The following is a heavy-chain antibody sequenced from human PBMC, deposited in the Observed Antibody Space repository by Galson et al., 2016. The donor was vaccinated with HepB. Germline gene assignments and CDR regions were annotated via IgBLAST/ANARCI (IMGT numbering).Heavy chain of an antibody. CDR2: ISWKSDSR. CDR3: VKGVGRYFDWFLAA. J-gene: IGHJ5*02. Sequence: SLRLSCAASGFTFDDYVMHWVRQVPGNGLEWVSGISWKSDSRVYEGSVKGRFTISRDNAKNSLCLQMNSLRADDSSLYYWVKGVGRYFDWFLAAWGQGTLFTVSS. CDR1: GFTFDDYV. D-gene: IGHD3-9*01. V-gene: IGHV3-9*01.